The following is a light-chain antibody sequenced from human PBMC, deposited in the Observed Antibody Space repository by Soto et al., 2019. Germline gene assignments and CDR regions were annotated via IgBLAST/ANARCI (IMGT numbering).Light chain of an antibody. CDR3: QQGHNWPLT. CDR2: SAS. CDR1: QSISTG. V-gene: IGKV3-15*01. J-gene: IGKJ2*01. Sequence: EKVRTQLPATLSGSPGERPTLSCRASQSISTGLAWYQQKPGQPPKLLIFSASTRATGVPARFTGSGSGSEFTLTISGLQSEDFAVYYCQQGHNWPLTFGQGTRLEI.